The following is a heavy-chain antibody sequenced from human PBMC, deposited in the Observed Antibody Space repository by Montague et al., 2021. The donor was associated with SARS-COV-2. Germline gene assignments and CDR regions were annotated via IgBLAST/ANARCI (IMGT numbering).Heavy chain of an antibody. Sequence: SETLSLTCTVSGGSISSYYWSWIRQPAGKGLEWIGRIYNSGSTNYNPSLKSRVTMSVDTSKNQFSLKLSSVTAADTAVYYCARVGRAGYDILTGYYYYGMDVWGQGTTVTVSS. CDR3: ARVGRAGYDILTGYYYYGMDV. CDR1: GGSISSYY. CDR2: IYNSGST. V-gene: IGHV4-4*07. D-gene: IGHD3-9*01. J-gene: IGHJ6*02.